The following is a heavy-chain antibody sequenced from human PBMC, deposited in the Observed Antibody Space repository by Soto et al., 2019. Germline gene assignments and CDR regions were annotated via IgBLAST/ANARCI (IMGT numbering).Heavy chain of an antibody. J-gene: IGHJ4*02. Sequence: EVQLVESGGGLVQPGGSLRLSCAASGFTVSSNYMSWVRQAPGKGLEWVSVIYSGGSTYYAHSVKGRFTISRDHYKNTLFLQMNSLRAEDTAVYYCATAKLLLPWLFDYWGQGTLVTVSS. CDR1: GFTVSSNY. V-gene: IGHV3-66*01. CDR2: IYSGGST. CDR3: ATAKLLLPWLFDY. D-gene: IGHD2-15*01.